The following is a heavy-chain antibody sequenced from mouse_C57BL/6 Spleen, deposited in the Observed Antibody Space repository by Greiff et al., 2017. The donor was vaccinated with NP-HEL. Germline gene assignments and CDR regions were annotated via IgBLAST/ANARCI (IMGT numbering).Heavy chain of an antibody. Sequence: VQLQQSGAELARPGASVKLSCKASGYTFTSYGISWVKQRTGQGLEWIGEIYPRSGNTYYNEKFKGKATLTADKSSSTAYMELRSLTSEDSAVYFCARGVGNPFAYWGQGTLVTVSA. CDR2: IYPRSGNT. CDR1: GYTFTSYG. D-gene: IGHD2-1*01. CDR3: ARGVGNPFAY. V-gene: IGHV1-81*01. J-gene: IGHJ3*01.